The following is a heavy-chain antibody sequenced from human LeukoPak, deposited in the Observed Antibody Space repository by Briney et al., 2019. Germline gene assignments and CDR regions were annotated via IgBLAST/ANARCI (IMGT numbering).Heavy chain of an antibody. Sequence: PGGSLRLSCAGSGFTFSAHSMNWVRQAPGRPPDWLSYISSTGSVYYAPSVQGRFAISRDNARDSLFLQMSGLRGEDTAVYYCARGFWSGPSGWGVAFDLWGQGTMVTVSS. CDR3: ARGFWSGPSGWGVAFDL. V-gene: IGHV3-69-1*01. D-gene: IGHD3-3*01. J-gene: IGHJ3*01. CDR1: GFTFSAHS. CDR2: ISSTGSV.